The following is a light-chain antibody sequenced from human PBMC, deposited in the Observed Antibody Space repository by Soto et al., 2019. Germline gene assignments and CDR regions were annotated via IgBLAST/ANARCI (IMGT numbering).Light chain of an antibody. V-gene: IGKV1-27*01. CDR2: AAS. J-gene: IGKJ2*01. CDR3: QQYDEYPYT. Sequence: QMTQSPSSLSASIGDRVTITCRASQGIGTYLAWYQQRPGKVPQLLISAASTLQSGVPSRFSGSGSGTDFTLTISSLQPDDFATYYCQQYDEYPYTFGQGTELEIK. CDR1: QGIGTY.